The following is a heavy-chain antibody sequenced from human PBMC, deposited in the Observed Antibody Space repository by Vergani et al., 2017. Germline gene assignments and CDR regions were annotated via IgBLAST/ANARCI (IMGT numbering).Heavy chain of an antibody. Sequence: QVQLVQSGAEVKKPGASVKVSCKASGYTFTSYGISWVRQAPGQGLEWMGWISAYNGNTNYAQKLQGRVTMTTDTSTSTAYMELRSLRSDDTAVYYCAGEGVSGSYPITYYYYGMDVWGQGTTVTVSS. CDR2: ISAYNGNT. CDR1: GYTFTSYG. CDR3: AGEGVSGSYPITYYYYGMDV. V-gene: IGHV1-18*04. J-gene: IGHJ6*02. D-gene: IGHD3-10*01.